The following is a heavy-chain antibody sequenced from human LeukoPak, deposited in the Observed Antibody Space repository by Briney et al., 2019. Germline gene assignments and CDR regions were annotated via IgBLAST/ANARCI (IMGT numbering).Heavy chain of an antibody. CDR1: GFTFSSYS. CDR2: ISSSSSYI. CDR3: ARDTKLHYDTLTGYYNRDYFDY. V-gene: IGHV3-21*01. D-gene: IGHD3-9*01. Sequence: KPGGSLRLSCAASGFTFSSYSMNWVRQAPGKGLEWVSSISSSSSYIYYADSVKGRFTISRDNAKNSLYLQMNSLRAEDTAVYYCARDTKLHYDTLTGYYNRDYFDYWGQGTLVTVSS. J-gene: IGHJ4*02.